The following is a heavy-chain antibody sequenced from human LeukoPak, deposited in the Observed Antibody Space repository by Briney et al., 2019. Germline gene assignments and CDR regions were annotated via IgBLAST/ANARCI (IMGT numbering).Heavy chain of an antibody. CDR2: IWYDGSNK. J-gene: IGHJ4*02. CDR3: AKDGSGSFDYFDY. D-gene: IGHD3-10*01. V-gene: IGHV3-30*02. CDR1: GFTFSHYG. Sequence: GGSLRLSCAASGFTFSHYGMHWVRQAPGKGLEWVAVIWYDGSNKFYADSVKGRFTISRDNSKNTLYLQMNSLRAEDTAVYYCAKDGSGSFDYFDYWGQGTLVTVSS.